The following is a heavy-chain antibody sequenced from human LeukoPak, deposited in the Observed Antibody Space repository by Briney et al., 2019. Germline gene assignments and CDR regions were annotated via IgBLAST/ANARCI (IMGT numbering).Heavy chain of an antibody. V-gene: IGHV4-34*01. CDR1: GGSFSGYY. Sequence: SETLSLTCAVYGGSFSGYYWSWIRQPPGKGLEWIGEINHSGSTNYNPSLKSRVTISVDTSKNQFSLKLSSVTAADTAVYYCARRSSGDAFDIWGQGTMVTVSS. CDR2: INHSGST. J-gene: IGHJ3*02. CDR3: ARRSSGDAFDI. D-gene: IGHD6-25*01.